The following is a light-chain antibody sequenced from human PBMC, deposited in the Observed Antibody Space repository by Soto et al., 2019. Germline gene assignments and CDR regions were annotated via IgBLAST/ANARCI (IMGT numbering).Light chain of an antibody. CDR2: AAS. Sequence: DIQMTQSPSSLSASVGDRVTITCRASQSISSYLNWYQQKPGKAPKLLIYAASSLQSGVPSRFSGSGSGTDFTLTISSPQPEDFATYYCQQSYNPLPITFGQGTRLEIK. V-gene: IGKV1-39*01. J-gene: IGKJ5*01. CDR1: QSISSY. CDR3: QQSYNPLPIT.